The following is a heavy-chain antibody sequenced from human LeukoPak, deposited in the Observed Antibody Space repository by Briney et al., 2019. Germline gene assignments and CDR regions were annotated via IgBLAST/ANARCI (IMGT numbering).Heavy chain of an antibody. CDR1: GFTFSSYS. V-gene: IGHV3-21*01. Sequence: PGGSLRLSCAASGFTFSSYSMNWVRQAPGKGLEWVSSISSSSSYIYYADSVEGRFTISRDNAKNSLYLQMNSLRAEDTAVYYCARALLGYSGSWEFDYWGQGTLVTVSS. J-gene: IGHJ4*02. D-gene: IGHD1-26*01. CDR3: ARALLGYSGSWEFDY. CDR2: ISSSSSYI.